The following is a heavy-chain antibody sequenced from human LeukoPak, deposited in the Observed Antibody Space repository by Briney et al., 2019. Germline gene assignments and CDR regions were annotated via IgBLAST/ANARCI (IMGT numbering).Heavy chain of an antibody. Sequence: PSETLSLTCAVYGGSFSGYYWSWIRQPPGKGLEWIGEINHSGSTNYNPSLKSRVTISVDTSKNQFSLKLSSVTAADTAVYYCARGPLWFGELLSRNFNWFDPWGQGTLVTVSS. CDR2: INHSGST. J-gene: IGHJ5*02. CDR3: ARGPLWFGELLSRNFNWFDP. CDR1: GGSFSGYY. V-gene: IGHV4-34*01. D-gene: IGHD3-10*01.